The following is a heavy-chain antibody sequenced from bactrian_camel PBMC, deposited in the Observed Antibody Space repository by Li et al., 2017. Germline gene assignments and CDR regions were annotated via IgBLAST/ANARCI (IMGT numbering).Heavy chain of an antibody. J-gene: IGHJ4*01. Sequence: QVQLVESGGGSVQAGGSLRLSCATSGLTNSRHCMGWFRQAPGKEREGVATIDSDEISTYVDSVKGRFTISQDNYNDKDDVNTVYLQMNSLKPEDTAMYSCAAAMGGWVVAGPMDPDEMHYWGQGTQVTVS. V-gene: IGHV3S9*01. CDR3: AAAMGGWVVAGPMDPDEMHY. CDR1: GLTNSRHC. D-gene: IGHD1*01. CDR2: IDSDEIS.